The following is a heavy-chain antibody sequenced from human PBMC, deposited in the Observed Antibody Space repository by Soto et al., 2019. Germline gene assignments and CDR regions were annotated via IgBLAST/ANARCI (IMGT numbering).Heavy chain of an antibody. Sequence: GESLKISCKGSGYSFANYWIGWVRQMPGKGLGWMGIIYPGDSDTRYSPSFQGQVTISADKSISTAYLQWSSLKASDTAMYYCARPREAGKYYYGVDVWGQGTTVTVSS. D-gene: IGHD6-19*01. J-gene: IGHJ6*02. V-gene: IGHV5-51*01. CDR2: IYPGDSDT. CDR1: GYSFANYW. CDR3: ARPREAGKYYYGVDV.